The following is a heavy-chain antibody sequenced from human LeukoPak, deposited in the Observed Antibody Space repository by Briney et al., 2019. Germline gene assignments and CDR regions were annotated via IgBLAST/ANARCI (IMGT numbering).Heavy chain of an antibody. CDR3: AKQTGDRGFDY. CDR2: IWYGGSNK. Sequence: GGSLRLSCAASGFTFSSYGMHWVRQAPGKGLEWVAVIWYGGSNKYYADSVKGRFTISRDNSKNTLYLQMNSLRAEDTAVYYCAKQTGDRGFDYWGQGTLVTVSS. D-gene: IGHD7-27*01. V-gene: IGHV3-33*08. J-gene: IGHJ4*02. CDR1: GFTFSSYG.